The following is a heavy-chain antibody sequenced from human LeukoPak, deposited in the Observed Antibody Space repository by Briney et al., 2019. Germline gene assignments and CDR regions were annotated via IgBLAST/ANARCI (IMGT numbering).Heavy chain of an antibody. CDR2: ITS. D-gene: IGHD4-17*01. CDR3: ARHPPYGAHDY. Sequence: SETLSLTCTVSGDSITGTTYYWGWIRQPPGKGLEWIGSITSHYKSALNNRVTISLDTSKNQFSLKLSSVTVTDTAVYYCARHPPYGAHDYWGQGILVTVSS. V-gene: IGHV4-39*01. CDR1: GDSITGTTYY. J-gene: IGHJ4*02.